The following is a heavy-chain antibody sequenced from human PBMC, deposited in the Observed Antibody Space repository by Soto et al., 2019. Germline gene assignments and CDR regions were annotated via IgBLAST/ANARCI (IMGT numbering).Heavy chain of an antibody. V-gene: IGHV4-31*03. D-gene: IGHD3-22*01. Sequence: PSETLSLTCTVSGGSISSGGYYWSWIRQHPGKGLEWIGYIYYSGSTYYNPSLKSRVTISVDTSKNQFSLKLSSVTAADTAVYYCARDLVGAFDYYDSSGYYGDYWGQGTLVTVSS. J-gene: IGHJ4*02. CDR2: IYYSGST. CDR1: GGSISSGGYY. CDR3: ARDLVGAFDYYDSSGYYGDY.